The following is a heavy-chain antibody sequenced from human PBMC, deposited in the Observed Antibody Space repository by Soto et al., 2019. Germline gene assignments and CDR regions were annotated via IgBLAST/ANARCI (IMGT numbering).Heavy chain of an antibody. CDR2: IYTSGGT. CDR3: AREGWTLRAYDIWTGSPNDFYYSYGMDV. D-gene: IGHD3-9*01. CDR1: GGSISSYY. J-gene: IGHJ6*02. V-gene: IGHV4-4*07. Sequence: SETLSHTCTVSGGSISSYYWSWIRQPAGKGLEWVGRIYTSGGTSYSPSLKSRVTMSVDKSKNQFSLKLSSVTAADKAVYYCAREGWTLRAYDIWTGSPNDFYYSYGMDVWGQVTTATVS.